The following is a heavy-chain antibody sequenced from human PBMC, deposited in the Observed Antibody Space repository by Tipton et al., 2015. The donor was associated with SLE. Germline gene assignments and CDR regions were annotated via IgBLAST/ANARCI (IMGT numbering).Heavy chain of an antibody. CDR1: GGSISSHY. D-gene: IGHD1-26*01. CDR2: IYYSGST. CDR3: ARDFKGIVADYFDY. Sequence: LRLSCTVSGGSISSHYWSWIRQPPGKGLEWIGYIYYSGSTNYNPSLKSRVTISVDTSKNQFSLKLSSVTAADTAVYYCARDFKGIVADYFDYWGQGTLVTVSS. J-gene: IGHJ4*02. V-gene: IGHV4-59*11.